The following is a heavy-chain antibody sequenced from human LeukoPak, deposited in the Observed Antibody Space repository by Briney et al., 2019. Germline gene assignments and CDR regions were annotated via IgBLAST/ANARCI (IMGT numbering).Heavy chain of an antibody. V-gene: IGHV4-34*01. CDR3: ARARGAYYGSGSYYPSSSYFDY. Sequence: SETLSLTCAVYGGSFSGYYWSWIRQPPGKGLKWIGEINHSGSTNYNPSLKSRVTISVDTSKNQFSLKLSSVTAADTAVYYCARARGAYYGSGSYYPSSSYFDYWGQGTLVTVSS. J-gene: IGHJ4*02. CDR2: INHSGST. CDR1: GGSFSGYY. D-gene: IGHD3-10*01.